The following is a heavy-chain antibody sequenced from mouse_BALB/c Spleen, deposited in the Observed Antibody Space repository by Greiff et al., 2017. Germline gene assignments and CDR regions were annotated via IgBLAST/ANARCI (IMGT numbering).Heavy chain of an antibody. Sequence: QVHVKQSGAELVKPGASVKLSCKASGYTFTSYWMHWVKQRPGQGLEWIGEINPSNGRTNYNEKFKSKATLTVDKSSSTAYMQLSSLTSEDSAVYYCARVLIYDGYYYFDYWGQGTTLTVSS. V-gene: IGHV1S81*02. CDR3: ARVLIYDGYYYFDY. J-gene: IGHJ2*01. D-gene: IGHD2-3*01. CDR1: GYTFTSYW. CDR2: INPSNGRT.